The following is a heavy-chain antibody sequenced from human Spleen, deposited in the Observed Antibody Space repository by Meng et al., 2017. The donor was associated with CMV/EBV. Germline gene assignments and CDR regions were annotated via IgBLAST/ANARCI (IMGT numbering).Heavy chain of an antibody. CDR2: AYHTGQT. Sequence: SETLSLTCNVSAYSISRGHYWGWIRQSPGEGLEWIGSAYHTGQTYYNPSLKTRLTISVDTSKNQFSLKLTSVTAADTAVYHCARERPGRGYTYGFLDSWGQGILVTVSS. V-gene: IGHV4-38-2*02. CDR1: AYSISRGHY. J-gene: IGHJ4*02. D-gene: IGHD5-18*01. CDR3: ARERPGRGYTYGFLDS.